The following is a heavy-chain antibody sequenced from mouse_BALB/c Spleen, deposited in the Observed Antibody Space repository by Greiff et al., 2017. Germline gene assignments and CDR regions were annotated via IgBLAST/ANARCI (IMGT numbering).Heavy chain of an antibody. CDR2: ISYDGSN. V-gene: IGHV3-6*02. CDR1: GYSITSGYY. Sequence: EVKLMESGPGLVKPSQSLSLTCSVTGYSITSGYYWNWIRQFPGNKLEWMGYISYDGSNNYNPSLKNRIPITRDTSKNQFFLKLNSVTTEDTATYYCARGKDGFAYWGQGTLVTVSA. J-gene: IGHJ3*01. CDR3: ARGKDGFAY.